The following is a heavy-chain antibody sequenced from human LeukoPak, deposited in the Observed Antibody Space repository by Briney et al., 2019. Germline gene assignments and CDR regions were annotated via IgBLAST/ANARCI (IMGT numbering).Heavy chain of an antibody. CDR2: IKYDGSEK. Sequence: GGSLRLSCAASGFTFSDHAMNWVRQSPGQGLEWVANIKYDGSEKYYVDSVKGRFTISREDAKNSLSLQMDSVRPEDTAVYYCAFNNNFKYWGQGTLVIVSS. J-gene: IGHJ4*02. CDR3: AFNNNFKY. V-gene: IGHV3-7*01. D-gene: IGHD1/OR15-1a*01. CDR1: GFTFSDHA.